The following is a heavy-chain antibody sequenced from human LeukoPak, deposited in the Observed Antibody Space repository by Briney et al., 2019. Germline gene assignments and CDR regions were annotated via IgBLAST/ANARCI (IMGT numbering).Heavy chain of an antibody. CDR3: TRVYYESSGLPFDY. J-gene: IGHJ4*02. CDR1: GYSFRSHS. V-gene: IGHV3-21*01. D-gene: IGHD3-22*01. CDR2: ISSISHYI. Sequence: GGSLRLSCAGSGYSFRSHSMNWVRQAPGKGLEWVPSISSISHYIYYADSVKGRFTISRDNAKNSLYLQMNSLRAEDTALYYCTRVYYESSGLPFDYWGQGTLVTVSS.